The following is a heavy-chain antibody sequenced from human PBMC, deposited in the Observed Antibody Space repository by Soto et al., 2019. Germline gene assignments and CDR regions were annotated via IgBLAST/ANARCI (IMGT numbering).Heavy chain of an antibody. CDR3: ARDMAQDIVVVVAATEGTPYGMDV. V-gene: IGHV3-21*01. D-gene: IGHD2-15*01. Sequence: GGSLRLSCAASGFTFSSYSMNWVRQAPGKGLEWVSSISSSSSYIYYADSVKGRFTISRDNAKNSLYLQMNSLRAEDTAVYYCARDMAQDIVVVVAATEGTPYGMDVWGQGTTVTVSS. CDR1: GFTFSSYS. CDR2: ISSSSSYI. J-gene: IGHJ6*02.